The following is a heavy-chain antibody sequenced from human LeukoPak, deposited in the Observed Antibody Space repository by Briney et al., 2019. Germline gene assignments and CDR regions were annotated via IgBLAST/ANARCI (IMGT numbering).Heavy chain of an antibody. CDR1: GGSFSGYY. J-gene: IGHJ3*02. CDR2: INHSGST. V-gene: IGHV4-34*01. Sequence: SETLSLTCAVYGGSFSGYYWSWIRQPPGKGLEWIGEINHSGSTNYNPSLKSRVTISVDTPKNQFSLKLSSVTAADTAVYYCVRHSDSGSYRTYGFDIWGPGTMVTVSS. D-gene: IGHD1-26*01. CDR3: VRHSDSGSYRTYGFDI.